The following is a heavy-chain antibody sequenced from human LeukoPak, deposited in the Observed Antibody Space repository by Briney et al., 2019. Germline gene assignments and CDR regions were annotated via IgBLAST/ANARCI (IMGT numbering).Heavy chain of an antibody. J-gene: IGHJ4*02. Sequence: SETLSLTCTVSGGSISSSSYYWGWIRQPPGKGLEWIGSIYYSGSTYYNPSLKSRVTISVDTSKNQFSLKLSSVTAADSAVYYCAREYWGGSVDYWGQGTLVAVSS. CDR1: GGSISSSSYY. D-gene: IGHD3-16*01. CDR2: IYYSGST. V-gene: IGHV4-39*02. CDR3: AREYWGGSVDY.